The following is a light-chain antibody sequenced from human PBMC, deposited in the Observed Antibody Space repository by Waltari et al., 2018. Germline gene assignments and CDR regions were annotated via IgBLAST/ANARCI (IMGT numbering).Light chain of an antibody. V-gene: IGKV1-5*03. CDR2: KAS. CDR3: QQYRNLWT. CDR1: QSLSNW. J-gene: IGKJ1*01. Sequence: DIQMTQSPSTLSPSVGDRVTITCRASQSLSNWLAWYQQKAGKAPKVLIYKASTLESGVPSRFSGSGSGTEFTLTISSLQPDDFATYYCQQYRNLWTFGQGTKVEIK.